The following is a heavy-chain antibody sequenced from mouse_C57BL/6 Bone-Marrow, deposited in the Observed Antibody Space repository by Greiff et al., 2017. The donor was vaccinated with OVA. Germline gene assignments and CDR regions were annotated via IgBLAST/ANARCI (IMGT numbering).Heavy chain of an antibody. J-gene: IGHJ4*01. V-gene: IGHV1-64*01. CDR2: IHPDSGST. CDR3: ARRGYSNYPSYAMDY. Sequence: VQLQESGAELVKPGASVKLSCKASGYTFTSYWMHWVKQRPGQGLEWIGMIHPDSGSTNYNEKFKSKATLTVDKSSSTAYMQLSSLTSEDSAVYYCARRGYSNYPSYAMDYWGQGTSVTVSS. D-gene: IGHD2-5*01. CDR1: GYTFTSYW.